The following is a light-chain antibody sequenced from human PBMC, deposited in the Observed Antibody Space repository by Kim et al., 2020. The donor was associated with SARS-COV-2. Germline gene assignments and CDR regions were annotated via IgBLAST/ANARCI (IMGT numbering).Light chain of an antibody. Sequence: EIVLTQSPGTLSLSPGERATISCKASQSVSSSYLAWYQQIPGQAPRLLIYAASSRATGIPDRFSGSGSETHFTLTITTVEPEDFAVYYCQQHSVAPKTFGQGTKLEI. CDR2: AAS. V-gene: IGKV3-20*01. J-gene: IGKJ1*01. CDR3: QQHSVAPKT. CDR1: QSVSSSY.